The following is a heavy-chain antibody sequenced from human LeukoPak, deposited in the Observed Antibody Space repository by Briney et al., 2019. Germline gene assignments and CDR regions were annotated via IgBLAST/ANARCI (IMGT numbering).Heavy chain of an antibody. J-gene: IGHJ4*02. CDR3: ARGRNYFDY. CDR2: IYAGDTT. D-gene: IGHD1-14*01. CDR1: GFTVSSNY. V-gene: IGHV3-53*04. Sequence: GGSLRLSCAASGFTVSSNYMSWVRQAPGKGLEWVSAIYAGDTTYYADSVKGRFTISRHNSKNTLYLQMNSLRPEDTAVYYCARGRNYFDYWGQGTLVTASS.